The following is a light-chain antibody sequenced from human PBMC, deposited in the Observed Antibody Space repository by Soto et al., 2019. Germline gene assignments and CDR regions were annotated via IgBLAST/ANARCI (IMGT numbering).Light chain of an antibody. Sequence: QSVLTQPRSVSGSPGQSVTISCTGTSSDVGNNEYVSWYQQHPGKAPKLMIYDVTKRPSGVPDRFSGSKSGNTASLTVSGLQAADEADYFCKSYAGSNTYVFGSGTKVTVL. V-gene: IGLV2-11*01. CDR3: KSYAGSNTYV. CDR1: SSDVGNNEY. J-gene: IGLJ1*01. CDR2: DVT.